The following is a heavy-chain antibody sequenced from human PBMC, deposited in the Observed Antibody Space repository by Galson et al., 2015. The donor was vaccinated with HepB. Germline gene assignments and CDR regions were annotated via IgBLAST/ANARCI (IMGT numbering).Heavy chain of an antibody. D-gene: IGHD3-22*01. CDR3: ARQYYYDSSGFDY. J-gene: IGHJ4*02. CDR2: IKQDGSET. V-gene: IGHV3-7*03. CDR1: GFTFSSYW. Sequence: SLRLSCAASGFTFSSYWMRWVRQAPGKGLEWVANIKQDGSETYYVDSVKGRFTISRDNSKNSLYLQMNSLRAEDTAVYYCARQYYYDSSGFDYWGQGTLVTVSS.